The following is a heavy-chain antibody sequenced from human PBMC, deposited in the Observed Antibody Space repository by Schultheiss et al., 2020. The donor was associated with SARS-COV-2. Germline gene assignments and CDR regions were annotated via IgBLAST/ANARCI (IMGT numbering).Heavy chain of an antibody. CDR1: GFTFSSYG. Sequence: GGSLRLSCAASGFTFSSYGMHWVRQAPGKGLEWVAVISYDGSNKYYADSVKGRLTISRDNSKNTLYLQMNSLRAEDTAVYYCARDSSVADPGGFDYWGQGTLVTVSS. CDR2: ISYDGSNK. CDR3: ARDSSVADPGGFDY. V-gene: IGHV3-30*03. J-gene: IGHJ4*02. D-gene: IGHD6-19*01.